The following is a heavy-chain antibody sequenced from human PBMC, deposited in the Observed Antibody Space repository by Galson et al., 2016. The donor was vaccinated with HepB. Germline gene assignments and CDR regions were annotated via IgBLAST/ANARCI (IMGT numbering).Heavy chain of an antibody. CDR1: GDSIDSRGYY. CDR3: ARDLGFNGQLDF. J-gene: IGHJ4*02. D-gene: IGHD3-16*01. Sequence: TLSLTCTVSGDSIDSRGYYWSWIRHHPERGLEWIGYINYNGDTYYNPSLKSRLDISRDTSKNHFSLSLKSVTAADTAVYYCARDLGFNGQLDFWGQGALVTVSS. CDR2: INYNGDT. V-gene: IGHV4-31*03.